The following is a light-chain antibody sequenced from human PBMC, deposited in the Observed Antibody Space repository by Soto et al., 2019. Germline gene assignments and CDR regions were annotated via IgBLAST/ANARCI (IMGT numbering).Light chain of an antibody. CDR1: SSDVGGYNY. Sequence: QSVLTQPASVSGSPGQSITISCTGTSSDVGGYNYVSWYQQHPGKAPKLMIYEVTNRPSGVSSRFSGSKSGNTASLTISGLQAEDEADYYCSSYIGTRALVVFGGGTKLTVL. CDR2: EVT. CDR3: SSYIGTRALVV. V-gene: IGLV2-14*01. J-gene: IGLJ2*01.